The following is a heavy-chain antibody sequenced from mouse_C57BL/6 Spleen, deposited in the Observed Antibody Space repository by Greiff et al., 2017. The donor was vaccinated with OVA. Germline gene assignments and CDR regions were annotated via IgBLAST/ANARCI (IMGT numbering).Heavy chain of an antibody. CDR1: GYSFTGYY. J-gene: IGHJ3*01. Sequence: EVKLMESGPELVKPGASVKISCKASGYSFTGYYMNWVKQSPEKSLEWIGEINPSTGGTTYNQKFKAKATLTVDKSSSTAYMQLKSLTSEDSAVYYCANSLTGAWFAYWGQGTLVTVSA. V-gene: IGHV1-42*01. D-gene: IGHD4-1*01. CDR2: INPSTGGT. CDR3: ANSLTGAWFAY.